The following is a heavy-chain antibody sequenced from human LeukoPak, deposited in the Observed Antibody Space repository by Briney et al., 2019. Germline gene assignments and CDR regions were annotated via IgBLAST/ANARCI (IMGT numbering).Heavy chain of an antibody. J-gene: IGHJ6*03. Sequence: GPVKVSCKASGYTFTSYYMHWVRQAPGQGLEWMGIINPSGGSTSYAQKFQGRVTMTRDTSISTAYMELSRLRSDDTAVYYCARDAERHYYYYYYMDVWGKGTTVTVSS. CDR1: GYTFTSYY. D-gene: IGHD1-1*01. CDR3: ARDAERHYYYYYYMDV. V-gene: IGHV1-46*01. CDR2: INPSGGST.